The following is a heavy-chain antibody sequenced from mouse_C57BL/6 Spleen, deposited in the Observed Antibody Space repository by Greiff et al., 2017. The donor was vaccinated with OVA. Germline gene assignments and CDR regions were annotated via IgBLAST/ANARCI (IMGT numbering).Heavy chain of an antibody. CDR1: GYTFTSYD. J-gene: IGHJ3*01. V-gene: IGHV1-85*01. D-gene: IGHD6-1*01. Sequence: QVQLQQSGPELVKPGASVKLSCKASGYTFTSYDINWVKQRPGQGLEWIGWISPRDGSTKYNEKFKGKATLTVDTSSSTASMELHSQTSEDSAVYFCATLYSGFAYWGQGTLVTVSA. CDR2: ISPRDGST. CDR3: ATLYSGFAY.